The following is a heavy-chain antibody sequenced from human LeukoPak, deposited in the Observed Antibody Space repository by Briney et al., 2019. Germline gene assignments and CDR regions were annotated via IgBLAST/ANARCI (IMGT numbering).Heavy chain of an antibody. Sequence: GGSLRLSCAASGFTFSSYGMHWVRQAPGKGLEWVAVISYDGSNKCYADSVKGRFTISRDNSKNTLYLQMNSLRAEDTAVYYCAKEYNLYYYGSGSYPPDYWGQGTLVTVSS. CDR1: GFTFSSYG. D-gene: IGHD3-10*01. V-gene: IGHV3-30*18. CDR2: ISYDGSNK. CDR3: AKEYNLYYYGSGSYPPDY. J-gene: IGHJ4*02.